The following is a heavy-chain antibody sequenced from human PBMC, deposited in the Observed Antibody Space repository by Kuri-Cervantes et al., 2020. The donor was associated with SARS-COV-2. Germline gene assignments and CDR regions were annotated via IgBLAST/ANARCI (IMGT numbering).Heavy chain of an antibody. CDR3: VKASRGQQWLLNYYGLDV. V-gene: IGHV3-15*07. CDR1: GLTVFSHAW. CDR2: IIRGGTT. Sequence: GGSLRLSCAASGLTVFSHAWINWVRQPPGRGLEWVGRIIRGGTTDYAAPVKDRFIISRDDSKNTFYLQMNSLKTEDTAVYYCVKASRGQQWLLNYYGLDVWGQGTTVTVSS. D-gene: IGHD6-19*01. J-gene: IGHJ6*02.